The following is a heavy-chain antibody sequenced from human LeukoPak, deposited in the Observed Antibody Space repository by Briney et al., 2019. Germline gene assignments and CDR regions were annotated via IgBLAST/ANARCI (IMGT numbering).Heavy chain of an antibody. CDR2: IYSGGST. V-gene: IGHV3-53*01. CDR3: ARDLRDYYYYGMDV. Sequence: GGSLRLSCAASGFTFSSNYMSWVRQAPGKGLEWVSVIYSGGSTYCADSVKGRFTISRDNSKNTLYLQMNSLRAEDTAVYYCARDLRDYYYYGMDVWGQGTTVTVSS. CDR1: GFTFSSNY. J-gene: IGHJ6*02.